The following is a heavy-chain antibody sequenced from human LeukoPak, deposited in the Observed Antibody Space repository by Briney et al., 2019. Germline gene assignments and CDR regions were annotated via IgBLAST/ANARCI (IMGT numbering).Heavy chain of an antibody. CDR3: AREMRGGSGSFLVGY. D-gene: IGHD1-26*01. V-gene: IGHV3-48*01. Sequence: GGSLRLSCAASGFTFSSYSMNWVRQAPGKGLEWVSYISSSSSTIYYADSVKGRFTISRDNAKNSLYLQMNSLRAEDTAVYYCAREMRGGSGSFLVGYWGQGTLLTVSS. CDR1: GFTFSSYS. J-gene: IGHJ4*02. CDR2: ISSSSSTI.